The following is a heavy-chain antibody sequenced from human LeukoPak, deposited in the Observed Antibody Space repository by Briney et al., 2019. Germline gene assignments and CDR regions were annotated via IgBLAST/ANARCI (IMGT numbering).Heavy chain of an antibody. D-gene: IGHD5-12*01. CDR2: IYYSGST. Sequence: SETLSLTCTVSGGSISSGDYYWSWIRQPPGKGLEWIGYIYYSGSTYYNPSLKSRVTISVDTSKNQFSLKLSSVTAADTAVYYCARAGGEYSGYSWFDPWGQGTLVTVSS. CDR3: ARAGGEYSGYSWFDP. J-gene: IGHJ5*02. CDR1: GGSISSGDYY. V-gene: IGHV4-30-4*01.